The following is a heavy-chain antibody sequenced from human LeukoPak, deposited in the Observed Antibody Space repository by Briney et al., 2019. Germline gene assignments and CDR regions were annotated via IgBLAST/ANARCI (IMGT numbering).Heavy chain of an antibody. Sequence: ASVKVSCKASGYTFTSYYMHWVRQAPGQGLEWMGIINPSGGSTSYAQKFQGRVTMTRDTSTSTVYMELSSLRSEDTAVYYCAREGLRYFDWLFTRFDYWGQGTLVTVSS. CDR3: AREGLRYFDWLFTRFDY. J-gene: IGHJ4*02. D-gene: IGHD3-9*01. CDR1: GYTFTSYY. V-gene: IGHV1-46*01. CDR2: INPSGGST.